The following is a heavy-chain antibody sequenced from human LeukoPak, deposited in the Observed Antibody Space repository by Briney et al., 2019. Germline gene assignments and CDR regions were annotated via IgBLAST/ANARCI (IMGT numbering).Heavy chain of an antibody. Sequence: GGSLRLSCAASGFTFSSYAMSWVRQAPGKGLEWVSAISGSGGSTYYADSVKGRFTISRDNSKDTLYLQMNSLRAEDTAVYYCAKDSQGYSYGYFAFDIWGQGTMVTVSS. CDR2: ISGSGGST. J-gene: IGHJ3*02. CDR3: AKDSQGYSYGYFAFDI. V-gene: IGHV3-23*01. D-gene: IGHD5-18*01. CDR1: GFTFSSYA.